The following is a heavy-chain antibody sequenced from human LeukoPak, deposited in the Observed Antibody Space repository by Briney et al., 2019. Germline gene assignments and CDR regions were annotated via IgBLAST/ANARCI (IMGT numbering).Heavy chain of an antibody. J-gene: IGHJ4*02. CDR2: INWNGGST. V-gene: IGHV3-20*04. CDR1: GFTFDDYG. CDR3: AKRFHGIAAAGSSCCDY. Sequence: PGGSLRLSCAASGFTFDDYGMSWVRQAPGKGLEWVSGINWNGGSTGYADSVKGRFTISRDNAKNSLYLQMNSLRVEDTAVYYCAKRFHGIAAAGSSCCDYWGQGTLVTVSS. D-gene: IGHD6-13*01.